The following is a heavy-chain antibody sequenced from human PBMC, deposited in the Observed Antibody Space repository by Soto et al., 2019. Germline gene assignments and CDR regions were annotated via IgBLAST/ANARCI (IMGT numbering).Heavy chain of an antibody. V-gene: IGHV4-59*01. Sequence: PSETLSLTCTVSGDSISTLSWGWMRQSPGKELEWIGSVYYSGSTNYNTSVKSRVTISVDSPKNQFSLKLTSANAADRAVYYCGRGRTVMNYADDSSDYFYFFDYWGQGTQVTVSS. J-gene: IGHJ4*02. D-gene: IGHD3-22*01. CDR3: GRGRTVMNYADDSSDYFYFFDY. CDR2: VYYSGST. CDR1: GDSISTLS.